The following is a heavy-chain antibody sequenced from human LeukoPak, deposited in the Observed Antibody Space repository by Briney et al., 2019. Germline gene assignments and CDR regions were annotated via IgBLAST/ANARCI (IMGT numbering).Heavy chain of an antibody. Sequence: GGSLRLSCAASGFTFSSYEMNWVRQAPGKGLEWVSYISSSGSTIYYADSVKGRFTISRDNAKNSLYLQMNSLRAEDTALYYCAKDITMVRGSFDYWGQGTLVTVSS. D-gene: IGHD3-10*01. CDR3: AKDITMVRGSFDY. CDR2: ISSSGSTI. V-gene: IGHV3-48*03. J-gene: IGHJ4*02. CDR1: GFTFSSYE.